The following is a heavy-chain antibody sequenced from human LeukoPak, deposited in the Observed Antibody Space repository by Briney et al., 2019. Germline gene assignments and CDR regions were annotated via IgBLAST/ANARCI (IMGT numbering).Heavy chain of an antibody. Sequence: GGSLRLSCAASGFTFSSYAMHWVRQAPGKGLEWVAVISYDGSNKYYADSVKGRFTISRDNSKNTLYLQMNSLRAEDTAVYYCARSPFLLTTPRRNYMDVWGKGTTVTVSS. J-gene: IGHJ6*03. CDR3: ARSPFLLTTPRRNYMDV. CDR2: ISYDGSNK. V-gene: IGHV3-30*04. CDR1: GFTFSSYA. D-gene: IGHD1-14*01.